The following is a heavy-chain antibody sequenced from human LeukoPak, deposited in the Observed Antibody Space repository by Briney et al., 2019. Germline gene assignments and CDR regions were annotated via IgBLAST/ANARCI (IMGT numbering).Heavy chain of an antibody. D-gene: IGHD2-2*01. CDR2: INPNSGGT. Sequence: ASVKVSCKASGYTFTGYYMHWVRQAPGQGLEWMAWINPNSGGTYYAQNFHDRITITRDTSISTAYMELSRLRSDDTAIYYCARANALYCSSTSCLFDYWGQGTLVTVSS. CDR1: GYTFTGYY. V-gene: IGHV1-2*02. J-gene: IGHJ4*02. CDR3: ARANALYCSSTSCLFDY.